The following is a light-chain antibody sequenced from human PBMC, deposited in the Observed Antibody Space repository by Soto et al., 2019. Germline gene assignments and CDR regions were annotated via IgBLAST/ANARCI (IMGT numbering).Light chain of an antibody. J-gene: IGLJ3*02. Sequence: QLVLTQSPSASASLGASVKLTCTLSSGHSNYAIAWHQQQPEKGPRYLMKVNSDGGHSKGDGIPDRFSGSSSGAERYLTISSLQSEDEADYYCQTWEVFGGGTKVTVL. CDR1: SGHSNYA. CDR2: VNSDGGH. V-gene: IGLV4-69*01. CDR3: QTWEV.